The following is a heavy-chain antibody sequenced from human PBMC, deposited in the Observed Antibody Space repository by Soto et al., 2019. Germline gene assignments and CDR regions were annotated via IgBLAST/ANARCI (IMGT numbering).Heavy chain of an antibody. V-gene: IGHV4-34*01. CDR1: GGSFSGYY. J-gene: IGHJ5*02. Sequence: SETLSLTCAVYGGSFSGYYWSWIRQPPGKGLEWIGEINHSGSTNYNPSLKSRVTISVDTSKNQFSLKLSSVTPADTAVYYWAMCPTRGYSYGRPEQTKGFDPWGQGTLVTVSS. D-gene: IGHD5-18*01. CDR2: INHSGST. CDR3: AMCPTRGYSYGRPEQTKGFDP.